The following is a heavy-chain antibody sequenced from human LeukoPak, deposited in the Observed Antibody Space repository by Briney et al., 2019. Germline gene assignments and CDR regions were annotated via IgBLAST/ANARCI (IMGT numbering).Heavy chain of an antibody. J-gene: IGHJ4*02. CDR1: GFTFSSYG. D-gene: IGHD6-19*01. Sequence: GGSLRLSCAPSGFTFSSYGMHWVRQAPGKGLEWVAVISYHGSNKYYADSVKGRFTISRDNSKNTLYLQMNSLSAEDTAVYYCATDQYSSGWSFDYWGQGTLVTVSS. V-gene: IGHV3-30*03. CDR2: ISYHGSNK. CDR3: ATDQYSSGWSFDY.